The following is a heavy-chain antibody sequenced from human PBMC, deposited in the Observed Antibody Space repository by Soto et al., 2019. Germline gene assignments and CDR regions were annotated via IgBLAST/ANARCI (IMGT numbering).Heavy chain of an antibody. D-gene: IGHD3-10*01. CDR1: GGSISGGGFS. J-gene: IGHJ4*02. Sequence: TLSLTGAVSGGSISGGGFSWSWILQPPGKGLEWIGYILHTGGTQYNPSLKSRVSMSVDKSKNQFSLHLTSVTAADTAVYYCARLQFGEGFDYWGQGALVTVSS. V-gene: IGHV4-30-2*01. CDR2: ILHTGGT. CDR3: ARLQFGEGFDY.